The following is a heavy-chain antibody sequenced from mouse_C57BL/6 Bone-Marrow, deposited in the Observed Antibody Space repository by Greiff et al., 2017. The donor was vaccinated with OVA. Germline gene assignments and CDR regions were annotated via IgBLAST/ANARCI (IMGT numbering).Heavy chain of an antibody. CDR1: GYTFTDYY. CDR2: INPYNGGT. J-gene: IGHJ2*01. V-gene: IGHV1-19*01. CDR3: AITTVVPFDY. Sequence: EVQLQESGPVLVKPGASVKMSCKASGYTFTDYYMNWVKQSHGKSLEWIGVINPYNGGTSYNQKFKGKATLTVDKSSSTAYMELNSLTSEDSAVYYCAITTVVPFDYWGQGTTLTVSS. D-gene: IGHD1-1*01.